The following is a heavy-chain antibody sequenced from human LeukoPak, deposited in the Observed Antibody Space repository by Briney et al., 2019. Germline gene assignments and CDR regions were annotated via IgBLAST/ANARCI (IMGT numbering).Heavy chain of an antibody. J-gene: IGHJ3*02. V-gene: IGHV3-30*03. CDR1: GFTFSSYG. CDR3: EVVPAAMNAFDI. Sequence: PGGSLRLSCAASGFTFSSYGMHWVRQAPGKGLEWVAVISYDGSNKYYADSVKGRFTISRDNSKNTLYLQMNSLRAEDTAVYYCEVVPAAMNAFDIWGQGTMVTVSS. D-gene: IGHD2-2*01. CDR2: ISYDGSNK.